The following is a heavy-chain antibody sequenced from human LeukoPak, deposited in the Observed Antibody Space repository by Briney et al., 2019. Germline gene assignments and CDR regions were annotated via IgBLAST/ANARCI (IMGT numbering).Heavy chain of an antibody. Sequence: PSETLSLTCTVSGGSISSYYWSWIRQPPGKGLEWIGYIYYSGSTNYNPSLKSRVTISVDTSKNRFSLKLSSVTAADTAVYYCARENSSSDRYYYYYGMDVWGQGTTVTVSS. CDR2: IYYSGST. J-gene: IGHJ6*02. D-gene: IGHD6-6*01. CDR1: GGSISSYY. V-gene: IGHV4-59*01. CDR3: ARENSSSDRYYYYYGMDV.